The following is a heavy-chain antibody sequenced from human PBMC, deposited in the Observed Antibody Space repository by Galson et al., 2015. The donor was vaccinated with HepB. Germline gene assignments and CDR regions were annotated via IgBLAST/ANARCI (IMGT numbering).Heavy chain of an antibody. CDR2: IIPMYGAP. J-gene: IGHJ6*02. D-gene: IGHD3-3*01. V-gene: IGHV1-69*13. Sequence: SVKVSCKASGGIFSKFAISWVRQAPGQGPEWMGGIIPMYGAPNYAQKFQGRITITADESTSTAYIEVSSLTSEDTAVYYCARPTLEAVGTRPSDFYYYYYAMDVWGQGTTATVSS. CDR3: ARPTLEAVGTRPSDFYYYYYAMDV. CDR1: GGIFSKFA.